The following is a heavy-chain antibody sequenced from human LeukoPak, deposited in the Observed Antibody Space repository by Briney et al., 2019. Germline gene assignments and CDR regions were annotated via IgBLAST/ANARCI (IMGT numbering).Heavy chain of an antibody. Sequence: GGSLRLSCAASGFTFSDYYMSWIRQAPGKGLEWVSYISSSGSTIYYADSVKGRFTISRDNAKNSLYLQMNSLRAEDTAVYYCARALGYCSSTSCYMGYFQHWGQGTLVTVSS. J-gene: IGHJ1*01. V-gene: IGHV3-11*01. CDR1: GFTFSDYY. CDR3: ARALGYCSSTSCYMGYFQH. D-gene: IGHD2-2*01. CDR2: ISSSGSTI.